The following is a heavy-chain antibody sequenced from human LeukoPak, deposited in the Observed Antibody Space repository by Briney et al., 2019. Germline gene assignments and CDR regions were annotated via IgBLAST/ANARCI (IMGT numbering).Heavy chain of an antibody. D-gene: IGHD1-26*01. CDR3: AREGPSGSYHGIDY. CDR2: IYYSGST. J-gene: IGHJ4*02. V-gene: IGHV4-59*01. Sequence: SETLSLTCTVSGGSISSYYWSWIRQPPGKGLEWIGYIYYSGSTNYNPSLKSRVTISVDTSKNQFSLKLSSVTAADTAVYYCAREGPSGSYHGIDYWGQGTLVTVSS. CDR1: GGSISSYY.